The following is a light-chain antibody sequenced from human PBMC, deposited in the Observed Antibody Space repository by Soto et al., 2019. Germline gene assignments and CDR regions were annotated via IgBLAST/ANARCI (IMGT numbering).Light chain of an antibody. CDR3: QHYGGTPIT. CDR2: GAS. Sequence: IVCAHSRGTLSWSSVGRATLSCTASQSVSRRLAWYQHRPGQSPRLLMSGASMRASGVPVRFSGSGSGTSFTLTISRLEPEDFAIYYCQHYGGTPITFGLGTKVDI. V-gene: IGKV3-20*01. J-gene: IGKJ1*01. CDR1: QSVSRR.